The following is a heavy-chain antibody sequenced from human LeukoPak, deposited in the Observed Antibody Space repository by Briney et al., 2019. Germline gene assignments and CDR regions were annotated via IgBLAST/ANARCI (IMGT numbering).Heavy chain of an antibody. CDR2: IYYSGST. V-gene: IGHV4-39*02. D-gene: IGHD3-22*01. Sequence: SETLSLTCTVSGGSISSSSYYWGWIRQPPGKGLEWIGSIYYSGSTYYNPSLKSRVTISVDTSKNQFSLRLSSVTAADTAVYYCAREENYYDSSGYYYVSHFDYWGQGTLVTVSS. J-gene: IGHJ4*02. CDR3: AREENYYDSSGYYYVSHFDY. CDR1: GGSISSSSYY.